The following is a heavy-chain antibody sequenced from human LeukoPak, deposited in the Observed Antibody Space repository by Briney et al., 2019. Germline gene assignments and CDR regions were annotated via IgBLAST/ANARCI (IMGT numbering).Heavy chain of an antibody. CDR3: ARYSSSWYALHFDY. D-gene: IGHD6-13*01. Sequence: SETLSFTRTLSGGSLSSYYWSWIRPPPGKGLEWVGYIYYSGSTNYNPSLKSRVTISVDTSKHQFSLKLSSVTAADTAVYYCARYSSSWYALHFDYWGQGTLVTVSS. CDR1: GGSLSSYY. CDR2: IYYSGST. V-gene: IGHV4-59*01. J-gene: IGHJ4*02.